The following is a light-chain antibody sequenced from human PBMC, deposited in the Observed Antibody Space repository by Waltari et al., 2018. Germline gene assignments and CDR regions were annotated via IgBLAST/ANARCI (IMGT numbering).Light chain of an antibody. J-gene: IGLJ2*01. CDR3: AAWDDSLNGNLV. V-gene: IGLV1-44*01. CDR1: SSNIGSNT. Sequence: QSVLTQPPSASGSPGQRVTISCSGSSSNIGSNTVNWYQQLPGTAPKLLIYTNNHRPSGVPARFSGSRSGTSASLAISGLQSEDEADYYCAAWDDSLNGNLVFGGGTKLTVL. CDR2: TNN.